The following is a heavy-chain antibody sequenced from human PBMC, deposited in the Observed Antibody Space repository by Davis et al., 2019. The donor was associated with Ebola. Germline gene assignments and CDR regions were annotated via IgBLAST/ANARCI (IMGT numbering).Heavy chain of an antibody. CDR2: ISPTGGST. V-gene: IGHV3-23*01. Sequence: GESLKISCAASGFTFSSYAMSWVRQAPGKGLEWVSAISPTGGSTYYADSVKGRFTISRDNSKNTLYMQMSSLRAEDTAVYYCAKIPRMSTVGYFFDYWGQGTLVTVSS. CDR1: GFTFSSYA. CDR3: AKIPRMSTVGYFFDY. J-gene: IGHJ4*02. D-gene: IGHD2-8*01.